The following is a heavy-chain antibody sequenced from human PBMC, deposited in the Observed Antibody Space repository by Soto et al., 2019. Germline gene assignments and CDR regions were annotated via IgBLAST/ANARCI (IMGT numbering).Heavy chain of an antibody. J-gene: IGHJ4*02. D-gene: IGHD4-17*01. CDR2: VYYSGTT. CDR1: GVSVSNKTYY. CDR3: ARTTAVPNTLRSRYFFDY. Sequence: SETLSLTCSVSGVSVSNKTYYWSWIGQPPGKRLEWIGYVYYSGTTNYNPSLKSRVTISVDLSKNQFSLRLSSVTTADTALYYCARTTAVPNTLRSRYFFDYWGQGTLVTVSS. V-gene: IGHV4-61*01.